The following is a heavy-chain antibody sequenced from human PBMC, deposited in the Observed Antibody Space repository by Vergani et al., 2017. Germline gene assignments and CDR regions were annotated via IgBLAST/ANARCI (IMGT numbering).Heavy chain of an antibody. CDR3: ARDQGRPXWLVRSRGENYYYYYMDV. D-gene: IGHD6-19*01. Sequence: EVQLVESGGGLIQPGGSLRLSCAASGFTVSSNYMSWVRQAPGKGLEWVSVIYSGGSTYYADSVKGRFTISRDNSKNTLYLQMNSLRAEDTAVYYCARDQGRPXWLVRSRGENYYYYYMDVWGKGTTVTVSS. CDR2: IYSGGST. CDR1: GFTVSSNY. V-gene: IGHV3-53*01. J-gene: IGHJ6*03.